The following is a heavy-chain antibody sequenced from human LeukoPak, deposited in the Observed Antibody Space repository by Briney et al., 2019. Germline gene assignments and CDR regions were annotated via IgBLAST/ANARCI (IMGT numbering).Heavy chain of an antibody. Sequence: SVTVSCKASGGTFSSYAISWVRQAPGQGLEWMGGIIPIFGTANYAQKFQGRVTITADESTSTAYMELSSLRSEDTAVYYCARALGGGDDFWSGHNRWYFDYWGQGTLVTVSS. V-gene: IGHV1-69*01. CDR1: GGTFSSYA. CDR2: IIPIFGTA. J-gene: IGHJ4*02. D-gene: IGHD3-3*01. CDR3: ARALGGGDDFWSGHNRWYFDY.